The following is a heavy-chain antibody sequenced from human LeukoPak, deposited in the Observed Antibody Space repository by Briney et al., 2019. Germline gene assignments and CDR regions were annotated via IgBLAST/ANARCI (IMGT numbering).Heavy chain of an antibody. CDR3: VRGSPLGATTNWLDP. V-gene: IGHV3-30*03. Sequence: PGGSLRLSCAASGFTFSSYGMHWVRQAPGKGLDWVAVISNDGSKKYYADSVKGRFTISRDNSKNTLSLQVSSLRAEDTAMYYCVRGSPLGATTNWLDPWGQGTLVTVSS. CDR1: GFTFSSYG. D-gene: IGHD1-26*01. J-gene: IGHJ5*02. CDR2: ISNDGSKK.